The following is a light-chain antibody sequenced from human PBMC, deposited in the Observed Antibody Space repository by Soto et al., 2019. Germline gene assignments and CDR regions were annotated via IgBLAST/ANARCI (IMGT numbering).Light chain of an antibody. J-gene: IGKJ5*01. CDR1: QGIGVR. CDR2: SAS. V-gene: IGKV1-12*01. CDR3: QQAASFPIT. Sequence: IQMTQSPSSLSASIGDRVTITCRASQGIGVRLAWFQQKPGKAPQYLIQSASTLQSGVPSRFSGSGSGTEFTLTISSLQPDDFATYYCQQAASFPITFGQGTRLEIK.